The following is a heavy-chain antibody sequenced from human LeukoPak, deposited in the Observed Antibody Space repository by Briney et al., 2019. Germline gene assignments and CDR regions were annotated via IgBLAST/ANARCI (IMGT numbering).Heavy chain of an antibody. V-gene: IGHV3-11*04. D-gene: IGHD2-2*01. J-gene: IGHJ4*02. CDR3: ARAQRVWGKVPMFDS. CDR2: ISLSGSTI. Sequence: LSLTCAVSGGSISSNDWWSWIRQAPGKGPEWVSYISLSGSTIYYADSVKGRFTISRDNAKNSLYLQMNSLRADDTAVYYCARAQRVWGKVPMFDSWGQGTLVTVSS. CDR1: GGSISSNDW.